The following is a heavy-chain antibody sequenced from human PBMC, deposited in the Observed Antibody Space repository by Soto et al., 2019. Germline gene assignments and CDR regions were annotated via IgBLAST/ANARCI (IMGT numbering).Heavy chain of an antibody. CDR1: GFTFDTYN. CDR2: IGSSSSFI. Sequence: EVQLVQSGGGLVKPGGSLRLSCAASGFTFDTYNKNWVRQTPGQGLEWVSSIGSSSSFIYYSGSVRGRFTVSRDNAKNSLYLQLSSLRAEDTAVYYCARISSGSTGPYYYYAMDVWGQGTAVTVSS. D-gene: IGHD3-22*01. J-gene: IGHJ6*02. CDR3: ARISSGSTGPYYYYAMDV. V-gene: IGHV3-21*02.